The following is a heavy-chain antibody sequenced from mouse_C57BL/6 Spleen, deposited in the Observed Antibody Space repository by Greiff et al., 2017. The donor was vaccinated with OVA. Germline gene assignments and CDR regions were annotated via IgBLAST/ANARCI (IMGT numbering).Heavy chain of an antibody. V-gene: IGHV1-26*01. Sequence: EVQLQQSGPELVKPGASVKISCKASGYTFTDYYMNWVKQSHGKSLEWIGDINPNNGGTSYNQKFKGKATLTVEKSSRTSYMELRSLSSEDAAVYYCERSREGYAMDYWGQGTSVTVSS. J-gene: IGHJ4*01. CDR2: INPNNGGT. CDR1: GYTFTDYY. CDR3: ERSREGYAMDY.